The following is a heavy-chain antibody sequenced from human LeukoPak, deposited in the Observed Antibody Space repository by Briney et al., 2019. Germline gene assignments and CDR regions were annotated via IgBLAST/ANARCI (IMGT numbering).Heavy chain of an antibody. CDR2: INPNSGGT. D-gene: IGHD6-13*01. V-gene: IGHV1-2*02. CDR1: GYTFTGYY. CDR3: ARVIVAAGANWFDP. Sequence: ASVKVSCKASGYTFTGYYMHWVRQAPGQGLEWMGWINPNSGGTNYAQNLQGRVTMTTDTSTSTAYMELRSLRSDDTALYYCARVIVAAGANWFDPWGQGTLVTVSS. J-gene: IGHJ5*02.